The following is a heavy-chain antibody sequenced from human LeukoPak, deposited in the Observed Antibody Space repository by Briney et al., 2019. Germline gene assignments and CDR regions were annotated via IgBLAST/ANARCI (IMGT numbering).Heavy chain of an antibody. V-gene: IGHV3-7*01. Sequence: GGSLRLSCAASGFIFGSYWMGWVRQAPGKGLEWVANIKRDGSERYYEDSVKGRFTISRDNAQNSLYLQMNSLRDEDTAVYYCARDKEAAVDFWSGYYPLWGQGTLVTVSS. D-gene: IGHD3-3*01. CDR2: IKRDGSER. CDR1: GFIFGSYW. J-gene: IGHJ4*02. CDR3: ARDKEAAVDFWSGYYPL.